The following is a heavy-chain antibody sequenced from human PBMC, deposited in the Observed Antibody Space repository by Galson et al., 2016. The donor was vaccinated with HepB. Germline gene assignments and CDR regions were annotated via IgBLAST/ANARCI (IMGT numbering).Heavy chain of an antibody. CDR1: GYTFTTYG. J-gene: IGHJ4*02. CDR3: ARSGNEWSVDY. CDR2: YNAGNGDP. D-gene: IGHD3-3*01. Sequence: SVKVSCKASGYTFTTYGIQWVRQAPGQRLEWIGWYNAGNGDPRYSQNFQGRVTFTRDTSASTAYMELSSLRSEGTAVYFCARSGNEWSVDYWGQGTLVSVSS. V-gene: IGHV1-3*01.